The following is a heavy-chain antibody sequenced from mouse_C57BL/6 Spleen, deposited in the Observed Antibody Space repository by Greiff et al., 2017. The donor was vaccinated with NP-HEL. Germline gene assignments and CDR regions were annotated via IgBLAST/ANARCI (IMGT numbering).Heavy chain of an antibody. CDR1: GFTFSDYG. D-gene: IGHD1-1*02. Sequence: EVHLVESGGGLVKPGGSLKLSCAASGFTFSDYGMHWVRQPPEKGLEWVAYISSCSSTLYYADTVTGRFTFSRDNAKNTRFLQMTRLRSEDTARYYCARGRGGYSAYWGQGTLVTVSA. CDR2: ISSCSSTL. CDR3: ARGRGGYSAY. J-gene: IGHJ3*01. V-gene: IGHV5-17*01.